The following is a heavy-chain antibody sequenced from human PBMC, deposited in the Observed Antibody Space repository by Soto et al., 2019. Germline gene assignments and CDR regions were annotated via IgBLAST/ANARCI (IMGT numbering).Heavy chain of an antibody. V-gene: IGHV3-30*18. Sequence: QVQLVESGGGVVQPGRSLRLSCAASGFTFSSYGMHWVRQAPGKGLEWVAVISYDGSNKYYADSVKGRFTISRDNSKNTLYLQMNSLRAEDTAVYYCAKGWERIDYWGRGTLVTVSS. CDR1: GFTFSSYG. CDR2: ISYDGSNK. J-gene: IGHJ4*02. CDR3: AKGWERIDY. D-gene: IGHD1-26*01.